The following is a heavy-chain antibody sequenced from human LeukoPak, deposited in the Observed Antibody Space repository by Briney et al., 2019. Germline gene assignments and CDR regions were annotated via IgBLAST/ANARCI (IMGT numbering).Heavy chain of an antibody. CDR1: GFTFNIYA. CDR3: ARVVCSGGSCSPLVPHYYYRMDV. J-gene: IGHJ6*02. V-gene: IGHV3-23*01. D-gene: IGHD2-15*01. CDR2: ISGSGGST. Sequence: GGSLRLSCAASGFTFNIYAMSWVRQAPGKGLEWVSAISGSGGSTYYADSVKGRFTISRDNSKNTLYLQMNSLRAEDTAVYYCARVVCSGGSCSPLVPHYYYRMDVWGQGITVTVSS.